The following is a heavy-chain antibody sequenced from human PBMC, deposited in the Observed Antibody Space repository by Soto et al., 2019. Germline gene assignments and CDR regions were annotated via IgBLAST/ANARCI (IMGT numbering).Heavy chain of an antibody. V-gene: IGHV1-2*04. Sequence: SVKVSCKASGYTFTGYYMHWVRQAPGQGLEWMGWINPNSGGTNYAQKFQGWVTMTRDTSISTAYMELSRLRSDDTAVYYCARDSTMVRGVIDLDYWGQGTLVTVSS. J-gene: IGHJ4*02. CDR3: ARDSTMVRGVIDLDY. D-gene: IGHD3-10*01. CDR1: GYTFTGYY. CDR2: INPNSGGT.